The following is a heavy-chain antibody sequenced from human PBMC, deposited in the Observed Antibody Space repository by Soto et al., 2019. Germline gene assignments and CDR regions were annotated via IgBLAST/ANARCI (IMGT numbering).Heavy chain of an antibody. Sequence: GGSLRLSCAASGFTFSSYSMNWVRQAPGKGLEWVSYISSSSSTIYYADSVKGRFTISRDNAKNSLYLQMNSLRAEDTAVYYCATVNPEGWFDPWGQGTLVTVSS. J-gene: IGHJ5*02. V-gene: IGHV3-48*01. CDR2: ISSSSSTI. CDR1: GFTFSSYS. D-gene: IGHD4-17*01. CDR3: ATVNPEGWFDP.